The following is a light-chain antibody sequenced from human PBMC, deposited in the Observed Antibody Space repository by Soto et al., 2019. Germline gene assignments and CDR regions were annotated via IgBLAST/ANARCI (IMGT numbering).Light chain of an antibody. V-gene: IGKV1-33*01. Sequence: DIQMTQSPSSLSASGGDRVTITCQAIQDISNYLNWYQQKPGKAPSLLIYDASNIETWFLLRFSENLSGTDFNLPISGMLPEFLKTYYSRQKDNLPLTIGG. CDR2: DAS. J-gene: IGKJ4*01. CDR3: RQKDNLPLT. CDR1: QDISNY.